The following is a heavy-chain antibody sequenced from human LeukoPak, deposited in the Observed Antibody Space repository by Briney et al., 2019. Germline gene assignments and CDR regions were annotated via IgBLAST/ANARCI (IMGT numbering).Heavy chain of an antibody. CDR2: IIPIFGTA. CDR1: GGTFSNYA. Sequence: ASVKVSCKASGGTFSNYAISWVRQAPGQGLEWMRGIIPIFGTANYAQKFQGRVTITADESTSTAYMELSSLRSEDTAVYYCARFPELGYCSGGSCYSPYNWFDPWGQGTLVTVSS. D-gene: IGHD2-15*01. CDR3: ARFPELGYCSGGSCYSPYNWFDP. J-gene: IGHJ5*02. V-gene: IGHV1-69*13.